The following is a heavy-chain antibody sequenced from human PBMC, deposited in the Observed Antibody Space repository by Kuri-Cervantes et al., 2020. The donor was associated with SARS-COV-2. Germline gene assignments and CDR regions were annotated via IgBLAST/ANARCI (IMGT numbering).Heavy chain of an antibody. Sequence: LSLTCTVSGDSVTSGEYYWSWIRQPPGKGLEWVSYISSSSSTIYYADSVKGRFTISRDNAKNSLYLQMNSLRAEDTAVYYCAKGEGDGDIKYYYYYMDVWGKGTTVTVSS. D-gene: IGHD3-16*01. CDR2: ISSSSSTI. V-gene: IGHV3-11*01. CDR3: AKGEGDGDIKYYYYYMDV. J-gene: IGHJ6*03. CDR1: GDSVTSGEYY.